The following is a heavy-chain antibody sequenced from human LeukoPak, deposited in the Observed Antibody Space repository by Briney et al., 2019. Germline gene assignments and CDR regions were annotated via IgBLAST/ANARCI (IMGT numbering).Heavy chain of an antibody. CDR1: GFTFSSYS. V-gene: IGHV3-21*01. D-gene: IGHD3-10*01. Sequence: GGSLRLSCAASGFTFSSYSMNWVRQAPGKGLEWVSSISSSSGYIYYADSVKGRFTISRDNAKNSLYLQMNSLRAEDTAVYYCARFAYPNSASLMVRGVVYYYGMDVWGKGTTVTVSS. CDR3: ARFAYPNSASLMVRGVVYYYGMDV. CDR2: ISSSSGYI. J-gene: IGHJ6*04.